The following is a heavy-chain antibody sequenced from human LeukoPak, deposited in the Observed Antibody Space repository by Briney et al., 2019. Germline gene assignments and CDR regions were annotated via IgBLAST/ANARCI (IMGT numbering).Heavy chain of an antibody. J-gene: IGHJ4*02. Sequence: GGSLRLSCADSGFTFSNYWMSWVRQAPGKGLEWVANMNQDGSEKYYVDSVKGRFTISRDNAKNSLYLQTNSPRAEDTAVYYCARESHATFDYWGQGTLVIVSS. CDR3: ARESHATFDY. V-gene: IGHV3-7*01. D-gene: IGHD1-26*01. CDR1: GFTFSNYW. CDR2: MNQDGSEK.